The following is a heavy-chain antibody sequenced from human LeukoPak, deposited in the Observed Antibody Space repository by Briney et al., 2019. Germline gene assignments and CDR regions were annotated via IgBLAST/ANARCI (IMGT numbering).Heavy chain of an antibody. CDR2: VSSDGSGT. CDR3: ARESKYSGYPFDY. Sequence: GGSLRLSCAASGFTFSSYWMHWVRQAPGKGLVWVSRVSSDGSGTTYADSVKGRFTISRDNAKNTLYLQMNSLRAEDTAVYYCARESKYSGYPFDYWGQGTLVTVSS. D-gene: IGHD5-12*01. J-gene: IGHJ4*02. V-gene: IGHV3-74*01. CDR1: GFTFSSYW.